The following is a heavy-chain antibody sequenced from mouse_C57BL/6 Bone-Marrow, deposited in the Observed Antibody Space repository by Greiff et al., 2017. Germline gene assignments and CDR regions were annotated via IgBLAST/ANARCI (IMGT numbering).Heavy chain of an antibody. Sequence: QVQLKQSGAELARPGASVKLSCKASGYTFTSYGISWVKQRTGQGLEWIGEIYPRSGNTYSNEKFKGKATLTADKSSSTAYMELRSLTSEDSAVYFCARGAVLLRLYWYFDVWGTGTTVTVSS. V-gene: IGHV1-81*01. CDR3: ARGAVLLRLYWYFDV. D-gene: IGHD1-1*01. J-gene: IGHJ1*03. CDR2: IYPRSGNT. CDR1: GYTFTSYG.